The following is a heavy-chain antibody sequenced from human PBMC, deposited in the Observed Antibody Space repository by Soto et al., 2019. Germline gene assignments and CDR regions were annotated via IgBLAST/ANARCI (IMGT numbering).Heavy chain of an antibody. Sequence: GGSLRLSCSASGFTFSSYAMHWVRQAPGKGLEYVSGVRGNGDPPFYADSVKGRFTISRDNSKNTLYLQMSGLSADDTAVYYCVKSRGGNNFDFFDWGQGALVTVSS. D-gene: IGHD5-12*01. V-gene: IGHV3-64D*06. CDR1: GFTFSSYA. CDR2: VRGNGDPP. J-gene: IGHJ4*02. CDR3: VKSRGGNNFDFFD.